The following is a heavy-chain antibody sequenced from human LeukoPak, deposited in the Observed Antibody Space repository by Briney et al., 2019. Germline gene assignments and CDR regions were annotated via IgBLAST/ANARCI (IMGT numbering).Heavy chain of an antibody. D-gene: IGHD2-2*01. CDR1: GFTFSSYA. J-gene: IGHJ4*02. V-gene: IGHV3-23*01. Sequence: PGGSLRLSCAASGFTFSSYALSWVRQAPGKGLKWVATINDNGDGTYYADSVKGRFTISRDNSYNTVSLQMNSLRAEDTGVYYCARDPFFLIGPAGPTFDYWGQGTLVTVSS. CDR2: INDNGDGT. CDR3: ARDPFFLIGPAGPTFDY.